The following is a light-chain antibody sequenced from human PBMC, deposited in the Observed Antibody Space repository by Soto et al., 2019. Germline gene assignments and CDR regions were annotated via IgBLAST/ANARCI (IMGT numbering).Light chain of an antibody. Sequence: AIQMNQSPSSLSASVGDRVTITCRASQGIRSELGWYQQKPGKAPNLLIYTASTLQSGVPSRFSGSGSGTDFTLTISSLPPEDFATYYCIQDYNYPLTFGGGTRVEIK. J-gene: IGKJ4*01. CDR3: IQDYNYPLT. CDR2: TAS. CDR1: QGIRSE. V-gene: IGKV1-6*01.